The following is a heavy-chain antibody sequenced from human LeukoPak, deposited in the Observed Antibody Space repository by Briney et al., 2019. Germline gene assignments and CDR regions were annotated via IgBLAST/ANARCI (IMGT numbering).Heavy chain of an antibody. J-gene: IGHJ3*01. Sequence: PSQTLSLTCTVSGGSMSSGGHHWTWIRQHPGGGLEWIGYVYSSGTTYYNPSLKSRLIISVDTSKNQFSLKLRSVTAADMALYYCARGMGWSDPSTGYSPSGEVVDAFDVWGQGTMVTVSS. CDR1: GGSMSSGGHH. D-gene: IGHD3-9*01. CDR3: ARGMGWSDPSTGYSPSGEVVDAFDV. V-gene: IGHV4-31*03. CDR2: VYSSGTT.